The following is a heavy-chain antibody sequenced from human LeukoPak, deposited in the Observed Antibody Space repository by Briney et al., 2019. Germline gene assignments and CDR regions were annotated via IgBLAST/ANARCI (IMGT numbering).Heavy chain of an antibody. Sequence: SETLSLTCTVSGGSISSYYWSWIRQPAGKGLEWIGRIYTSGSTNYNPSLKSRVTMSVDTSENQFSLKLSSVTAADTAVYYCARGPYSIPHMDVWGKGTTVTVSS. CDR3: ARGPYSIPHMDV. V-gene: IGHV4-4*07. CDR2: IYTSGST. D-gene: IGHD4-11*01. CDR1: GGSISSYY. J-gene: IGHJ6*03.